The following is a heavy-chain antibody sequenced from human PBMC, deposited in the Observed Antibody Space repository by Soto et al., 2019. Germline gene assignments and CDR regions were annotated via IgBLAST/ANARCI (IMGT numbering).Heavy chain of an antibody. J-gene: IGHJ6*02. Sequence: ASVKVSCKASGYTFTSYAMHWVRQAPGQRLEWMGWINAGNGNTKYSQKFQGRVTITRDTSASTAYMELSSLRSEDTAVYYCASSFWSGYSALYYYYYGMDVWGQGTTVTVSS. CDR2: INAGNGNT. D-gene: IGHD3-3*01. CDR3: ASSFWSGYSALYYYYYGMDV. CDR1: GYTFTSYA. V-gene: IGHV1-3*01.